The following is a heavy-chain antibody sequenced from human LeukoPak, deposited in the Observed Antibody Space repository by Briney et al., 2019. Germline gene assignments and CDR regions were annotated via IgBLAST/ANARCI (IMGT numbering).Heavy chain of an antibody. CDR3: ARTTEGYAGGPGYSYYYYMDV. CDR2: IHYSGST. Sequence: SETLSLTCTVSGGSISSYYWSWIRQRPGKGLEWIGYIHYSGSTHYNPSLKSRVTISVDTSKNQVSLKLRSVTAADTAVYYCARTTEGYAGGPGYSYYYYMDVWGKGTTVTISS. J-gene: IGHJ6*03. V-gene: IGHV4-59*01. D-gene: IGHD5-12*01. CDR1: GGSISSYY.